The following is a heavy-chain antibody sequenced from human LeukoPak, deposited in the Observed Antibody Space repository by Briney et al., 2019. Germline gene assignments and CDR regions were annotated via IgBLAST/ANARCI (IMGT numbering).Heavy chain of an antibody. CDR2: INPNSGGT. D-gene: IGHD5-18*01. CDR3: AREDRYSYHF. J-gene: IGHJ4*02. Sequence: GASVKVSCKASGFTFTDYYMHWVRQAPGQGLEWMGWINPNSGGTNYAQKFQGRVSMTRDTSIRTAYMELSSLRSEDTAVYYCAREDRYSYHFWGQGTLVTVSS. V-gene: IGHV1-2*02. CDR1: GFTFTDYY.